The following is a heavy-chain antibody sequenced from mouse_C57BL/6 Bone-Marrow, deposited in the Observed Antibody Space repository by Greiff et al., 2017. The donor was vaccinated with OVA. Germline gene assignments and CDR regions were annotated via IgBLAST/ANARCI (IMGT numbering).Heavy chain of an antibody. Sequence: QVQLKESGPGLVQPSQSLSITCTVSGFSLTSYGVHWVRQSPGKGLEWLGVIWSGGSTDYNAAFISRLSISKDNSKSQVFFKMNSLQADDTAIYYCARNGYYGSSYRFAYWGQGTLVTVSA. V-gene: IGHV2-2*01. CDR2: IWSGGST. D-gene: IGHD1-1*01. CDR3: ARNGYYGSSYRFAY. CDR1: GFSLTSYG. J-gene: IGHJ3*01.